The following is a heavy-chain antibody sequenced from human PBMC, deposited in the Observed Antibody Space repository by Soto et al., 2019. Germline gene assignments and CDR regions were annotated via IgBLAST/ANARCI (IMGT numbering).Heavy chain of an antibody. Sequence: GASVKVSCKASGYTFTSYGISWVRQAPGQGLEWMGWISAYNGNTNYAQKLQGRVTMTTDTSTSTAYMELRSLRSDDTAVYYCVRESGYSHYYYGMDVWGQGTTVTVSS. D-gene: IGHD5-18*01. CDR1: GYTFTSYG. J-gene: IGHJ6*02. V-gene: IGHV1-18*01. CDR3: VRESGYSHYYYGMDV. CDR2: ISAYNGNT.